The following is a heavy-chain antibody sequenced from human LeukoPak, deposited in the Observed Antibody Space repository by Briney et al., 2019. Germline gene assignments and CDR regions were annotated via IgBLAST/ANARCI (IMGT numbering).Heavy chain of an antibody. V-gene: IGHV3-53*01. CDR2: IYSGGST. J-gene: IGHJ4*02. CDR1: GFTVSSNY. Sequence: GGSMRLSCAASGFTVSSNYMSWVRQAPGKGLEWVSVIYSGGSTYYADSVKGRFTISRDNSKNTLYLQMNSLRAEDTAVYYCARCYDSSALMLTYWGQGTLVTVSS. D-gene: IGHD3-22*01. CDR3: ARCYDSSALMLTY.